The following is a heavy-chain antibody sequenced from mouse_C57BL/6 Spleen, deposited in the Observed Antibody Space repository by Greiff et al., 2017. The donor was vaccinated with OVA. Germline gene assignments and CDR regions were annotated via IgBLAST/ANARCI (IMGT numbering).Heavy chain of an antibody. Sequence: QVQLQQSGADLARPGASVKMSCKASGYTFTSYTMHWVQQRPGQGLEWIGYINPRSSYTKYNQEVKDKSTLTADKSSSTAYMLLSSLTSEDSAVYYCARSGCNYVYCYAMYYWGQGTSVTVSS. J-gene: IGHJ4*01. CDR3: ARSGCNYVYCYAMYY. CDR2: INPRSSYT. D-gene: IGHD2-1*01. CDR1: GYTFTSYT. V-gene: IGHV1-4*01.